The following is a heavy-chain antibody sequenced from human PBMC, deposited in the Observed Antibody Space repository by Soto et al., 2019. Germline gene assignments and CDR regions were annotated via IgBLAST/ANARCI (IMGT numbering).Heavy chain of an antibody. J-gene: IGHJ6*02. Sequence: GASVKVSCKASGGTCSTYAMSCVRQAPGQGLEWMGGIIPIFGTANYAQKFQGRVTITADESTSTAYMELSSLRSEDTAVYYCARRVATGYYYYGMDVWGQGTTVTVSS. CDR2: IIPIFGTA. CDR3: ARRVATGYYYYGMDV. V-gene: IGHV1-69*13. D-gene: IGHD2-21*02. CDR1: GGTCSTYA.